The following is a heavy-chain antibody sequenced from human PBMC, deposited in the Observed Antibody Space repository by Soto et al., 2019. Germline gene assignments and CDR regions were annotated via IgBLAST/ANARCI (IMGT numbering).Heavy chain of an antibody. CDR1: GFTFSNAW. V-gene: IGHV3-15*01. D-gene: IGHD3-9*01. CDR2: IKSKTDGGTT. CDR3: TTDEVLTTFHYYGMDV. J-gene: IGHJ6*02. Sequence: GALRLSCAASGFTFSNAWMSWVRQAPGKGLEWVGRIKSKTDGGTTDYAAPVKGRFTISRDDSKNTLYLQMNSLKTEDTAVYYCTTDEVLTTFHYYGMDVWGQGTTVTVSS.